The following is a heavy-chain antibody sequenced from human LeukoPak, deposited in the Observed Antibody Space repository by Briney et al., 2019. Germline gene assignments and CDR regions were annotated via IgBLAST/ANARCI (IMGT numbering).Heavy chain of an antibody. CDR2: IYYSGST. J-gene: IGHJ4*02. CDR1: GGSISSYY. V-gene: IGHV4-59*01. CDR3: ARAPGYSSGWSFDY. D-gene: IGHD6-19*01. Sequence: PSETLSLTCTVSGGSISSYYWSWIRQPPGKGLEWIGYIYYSGSTNYNPSLKSRVTISVDTSKNQFSLKLSSVTAADTAVYYCARAPGYSSGWSFDYWGQGTLVTVSS.